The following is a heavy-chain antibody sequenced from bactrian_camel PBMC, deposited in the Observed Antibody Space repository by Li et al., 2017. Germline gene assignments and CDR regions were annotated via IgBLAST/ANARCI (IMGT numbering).Heavy chain of an antibody. J-gene: IGHJ4*01. V-gene: IGHV3S54*01. D-gene: IGHD2*01. CDR2: IAPATGTT. Sequence: LVESGGGSVNAGGSLTLSCAAFGSGYISGTACMGWFRQVTGKEREGVAAIAPATGTTFYSDSVKGRFTISHVNANNTLHLQMNALKPEDTAVYYCAADLGWCGSRPLQREFRNWGQGTQVTGS. CDR1: GYISGTAC. CDR3: AADLGWCGSRPLQREFRN.